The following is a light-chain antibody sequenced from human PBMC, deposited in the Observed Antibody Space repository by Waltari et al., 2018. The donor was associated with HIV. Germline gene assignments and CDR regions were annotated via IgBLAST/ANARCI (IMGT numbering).Light chain of an antibody. CDR2: GAS. J-gene: IGKJ2*01. V-gene: IGKV3-15*01. Sequence: VMTQSPATISKSRGETATLSCRASESLNRQLPWYQHKPGQPPRLLIYGASTRAAVIPARFSGSGSGTEFSLTISSLQSEDFAVYYCQQYNNWPPYTFGQGTRLEIK. CDR3: QQYNNWPPYT. CDR1: ESLNRQ.